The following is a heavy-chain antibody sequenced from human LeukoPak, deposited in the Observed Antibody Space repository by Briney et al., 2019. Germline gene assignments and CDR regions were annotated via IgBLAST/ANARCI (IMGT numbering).Heavy chain of an antibody. CDR2: IYYSGST. Sequence: TSETLSLTCTVSGGSISSSYWSWIRQPPGKGLEWIGSIYYSGSTNYNPSLKSRVTISVDTSKTQFSLKLISVTAAGTAVYYCARRANYYDSSGYGVQERWWEEPQGAFDIWGQGTMVTVSS. CDR3: ARRANYYDSSGYGVQERWWEEPQGAFDI. J-gene: IGHJ3*02. CDR1: GGSISSSY. D-gene: IGHD3-22*01. V-gene: IGHV4-59*08.